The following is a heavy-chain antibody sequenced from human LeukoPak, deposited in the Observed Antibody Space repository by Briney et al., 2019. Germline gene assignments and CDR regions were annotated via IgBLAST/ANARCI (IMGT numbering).Heavy chain of an antibody. J-gene: IGHJ4*02. CDR3: AKVQLGIGVDY. CDR2: ISDGGSRT. CDR1: GFTFNTYA. D-gene: IGHD7-27*01. Sequence: GRSLRLSCVASGFTFNTYAIHWVRQAPGKGLEWVSGISDGGSRTYYADSVKGRFTISRDDSKNTLYLQMNSLRAEDTAVYYCAKVQLGIGVDYWGQGTLVTVSS. V-gene: IGHV3-23*01.